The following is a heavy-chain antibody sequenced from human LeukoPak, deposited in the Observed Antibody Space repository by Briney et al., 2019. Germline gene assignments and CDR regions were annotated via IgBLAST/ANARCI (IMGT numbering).Heavy chain of an antibody. CDR2: IYYSGST. CDR3: ARDFPIRDY. J-gene: IGHJ4*02. V-gene: IGHV4-30-4*08. D-gene: IGHD3-3*02. Sequence: SETLSLTCTVSGGSISSGDYSWSWIRQPPGRGLEWIGYIYYSGSTYYNPSLKSRVSISLDTSKNQFSLKLSSVTAADTAVYYCARDFPIRDYWGQGTLVTVSS. CDR1: GGSISSGDYS.